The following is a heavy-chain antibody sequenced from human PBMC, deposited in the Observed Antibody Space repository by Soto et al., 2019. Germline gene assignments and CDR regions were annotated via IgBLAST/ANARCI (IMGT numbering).Heavy chain of an antibody. V-gene: IGHV3-30*18. CDR2: ISYDGSNK. D-gene: IGHD3-22*01. Sequence: GGSLRLSCAASGFTFSSYGMHWVRQAPGKGLEWVAVISYDGSNKYYADSVKGRFTISRDNSKNTLYLQMNSLRAEDTAVYYCAKDRRPYYDSSGYYCDYWGQGTLVTVSS. CDR3: AKDRRPYYDSSGYYCDY. CDR1: GFTFSSYG. J-gene: IGHJ4*02.